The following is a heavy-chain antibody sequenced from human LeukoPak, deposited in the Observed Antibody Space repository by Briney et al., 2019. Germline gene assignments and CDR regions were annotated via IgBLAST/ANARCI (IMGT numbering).Heavy chain of an antibody. J-gene: IGHJ4*02. CDR3: ARVLHKRNYDSSAYYVF. D-gene: IGHD3-22*01. Sequence: GGSLRLSCAASGFTFSSYGMHWVSQAPGKGLEWVAFIRYDGSNKYYADSVKGRFTISRDNSKNTLYLQMNSLRAEDTAVYYCARVLHKRNYDSSAYYVFWGQGTLVTVSS. CDR1: GFTFSSYG. CDR2: IRYDGSNK. V-gene: IGHV3-30*02.